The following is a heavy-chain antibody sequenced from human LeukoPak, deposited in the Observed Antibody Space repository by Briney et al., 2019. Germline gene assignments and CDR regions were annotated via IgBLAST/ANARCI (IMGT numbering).Heavy chain of an antibody. CDR3: AKDRLVDTAIGSWFDP. Sequence: GGSLRLSCAASGFTFSSYAMSWVRQAPGKGLEGVSAISGSGGSTYYADSVKGRFTISRDNSKNTLYLQMNSLRAEDTAVYYCAKDRLVDTAIGSWFDPWAREPWSPSPQ. J-gene: IGHJ5*02. D-gene: IGHD5-18*01. V-gene: IGHV3-23*01. CDR1: GFTFSSYA. CDR2: ISGSGGST.